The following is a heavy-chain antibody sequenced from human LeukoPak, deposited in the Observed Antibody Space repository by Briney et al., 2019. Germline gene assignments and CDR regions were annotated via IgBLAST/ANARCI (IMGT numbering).Heavy chain of an antibody. Sequence: PSETLSLTCTVSGGSINSSSYYWGWIRQPPGKGLEWIGSIFYSGNTYDNPSLKSRVTISVDTSKNQFSLKLNSVTAADTAVYYCARDLDIVVVPAALTDGDWFDPWGQGTLVTVSS. J-gene: IGHJ5*02. V-gene: IGHV4-39*02. CDR3: ARDLDIVVVPAALTDGDWFDP. CDR1: GGSINSSSYY. D-gene: IGHD2-2*01. CDR2: IFYSGNT.